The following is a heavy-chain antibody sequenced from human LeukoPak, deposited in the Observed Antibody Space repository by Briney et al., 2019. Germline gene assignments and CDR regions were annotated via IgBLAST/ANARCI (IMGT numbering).Heavy chain of an antibody. J-gene: IGHJ5*02. CDR3: ARDLGQYYDTSDNWFDP. D-gene: IGHD3-22*01. Sequence: PGGSLRLSCAASGFTFSNYWMHWVRQAPGKGLVWVSRINSDGINTSYADSVKGRFTISRDNAKNTLNLQMNSLRAEDTAVYYCARDLGQYYDTSDNWFDPWGQEPWSPSPQ. CDR2: INSDGINT. V-gene: IGHV3-74*01. CDR1: GFTFSNYW.